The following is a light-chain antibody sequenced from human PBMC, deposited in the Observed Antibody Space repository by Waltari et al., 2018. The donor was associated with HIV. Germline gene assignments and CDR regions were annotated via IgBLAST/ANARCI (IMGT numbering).Light chain of an antibody. J-gene: IGLJ3*02. CDR1: SSNIGARARFD. V-gene: IGLV1-40*01. CDR2: GNN. CDR3: QSYGTSLSGSV. Sequence: QSVLTQPPSVSGAPGQRVTISCTGSSSNIGARARFDVHWYQQLPSTAPKPSLYGNNKQPSGVPKRFTGSKSGASASLAFTGLHAEDEADYYGQSYGTSLSGSVSGGGTKLTVL.